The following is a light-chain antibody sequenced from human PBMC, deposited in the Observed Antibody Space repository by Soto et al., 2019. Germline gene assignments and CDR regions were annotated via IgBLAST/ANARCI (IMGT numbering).Light chain of an antibody. Sequence: SHINQSPSSLSASVGDRVTITCRASQSISSYLNWYQQKPGKAPKLLIYAASSLQSGVPSRFSGSGSGTDFTLTISSLQPEDFATYYCQQSYSTPWTFGQGTKVDIK. J-gene: IGKJ1*01. CDR2: AAS. V-gene: IGKV1-39*01. CDR1: QSISSY. CDR3: QQSYSTPWT.